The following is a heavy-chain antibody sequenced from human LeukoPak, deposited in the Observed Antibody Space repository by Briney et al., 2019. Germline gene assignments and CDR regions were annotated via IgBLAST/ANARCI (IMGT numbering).Heavy chain of an antibody. CDR2: INSDGSST. Sequence: PGGPLRLSCAASGFTFDDYGMSWVRQAPGKGLVWVSRINSDGSSTRYADSVKGRFTISRDNAKNTLYLQMNSLRAEDTAVYYCARAPPGSSSWWGSAFDIWGQGTMVTVSS. CDR1: GFTFDDYG. V-gene: IGHV3-74*01. J-gene: IGHJ3*02. D-gene: IGHD6-13*01. CDR3: ARAPPGSSSWWGSAFDI.